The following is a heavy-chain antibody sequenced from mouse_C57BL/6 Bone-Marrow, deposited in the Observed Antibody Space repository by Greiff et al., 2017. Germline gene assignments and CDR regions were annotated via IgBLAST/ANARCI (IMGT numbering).Heavy chain of an antibody. CDR1: GFTFSDAW. CDR2: IRNKANNPAT. J-gene: IGHJ2*01. D-gene: IGHD1-1*01. CDR3: TTFIYYYLDY. Sequence: EVKLVESGGGLVQPGGSMKLSCAASGFTFSDAWMDWVRQSPEKGLEWVAEIRNKANNPATYYAESVKGRFTISRDDSKSSVYLQMNSLRAEDTGIYYCTTFIYYYLDYWGQGTTLTVSS. V-gene: IGHV6-6*01.